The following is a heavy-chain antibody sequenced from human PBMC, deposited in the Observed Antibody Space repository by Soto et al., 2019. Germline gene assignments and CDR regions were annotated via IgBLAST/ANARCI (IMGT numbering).Heavy chain of an antibody. CDR2: INPKSGGT. CDR1: GYSFTDYH. Sequence: QVQLVQSGAEVKKPGASVKVSCKASGYSFTDYHIHWVRQAPGQGLEWPGRINPKSGGTSTAQKVQGWVTMTTDTSISTASMEMTRLTSDDTDIYYCARGDSTDCSNGVCSFFYNHDMDVWGQGTTVTVSS. J-gene: IGHJ6*02. V-gene: IGHV1-2*04. CDR3: ARGDSTDCSNGVCSFFYNHDMDV. D-gene: IGHD2-8*01.